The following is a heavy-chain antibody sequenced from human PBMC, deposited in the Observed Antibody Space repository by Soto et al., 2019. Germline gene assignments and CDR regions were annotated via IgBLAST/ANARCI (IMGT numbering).Heavy chain of an antibody. V-gene: IGHV3-23*01. J-gene: IGHJ6*02. CDR3: AREGSPGSSCSNYYYYGMDV. CDR2: ISGSGGST. Sequence: PGGSLRLSCAASGFTFSSYAMSWVRQAPGKGLEWVSAISGSGGSTYYADSVKGRFTISRDNSKNTLYLQMNSLRAEDTAVYYCAREGSPGSSCSNYYYYGMDVWGQGTRVTVYS. D-gene: IGHD6-13*01. CDR1: GFTFSSYA.